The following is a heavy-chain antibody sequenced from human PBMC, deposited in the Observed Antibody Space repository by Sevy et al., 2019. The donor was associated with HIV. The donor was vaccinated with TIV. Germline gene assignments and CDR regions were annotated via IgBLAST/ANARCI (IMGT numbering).Heavy chain of an antibody. D-gene: IGHD2-15*01. CDR3: ARDLVDIVVVVAASAQECYSMDV. V-gene: IGHV3-23*01. CDR1: GFTFSNYA. J-gene: IGHJ6*02. Sequence: GGSLRLSCAASGFTFSNYAMNWVRQTPGKGLEWVSSISGSGDNTYYADSVKGRFTISSDLSYNTVVLQMNSLRAKDTAVYYCARDLVDIVVVVAASAQECYSMDVWGQGTTVTVSS. CDR2: ISGSGDNT.